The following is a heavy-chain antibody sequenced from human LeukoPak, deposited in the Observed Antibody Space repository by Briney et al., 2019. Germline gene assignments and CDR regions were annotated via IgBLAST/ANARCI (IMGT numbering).Heavy chain of an antibody. J-gene: IGHJ4*02. Sequence: PGGSLRLSCAASGFTFSSYSMNWVRQAPGKGLEWVSVIYSGGSTYYADSVKGRFTISRDNSKNTLYLQMNSLRAEDTAVYYCARGPGYYDSNLDYWGQGTLVTVSS. CDR1: GFTFSSYS. CDR3: ARGPGYYDSNLDY. V-gene: IGHV3-66*01. CDR2: IYSGGST. D-gene: IGHD3-22*01.